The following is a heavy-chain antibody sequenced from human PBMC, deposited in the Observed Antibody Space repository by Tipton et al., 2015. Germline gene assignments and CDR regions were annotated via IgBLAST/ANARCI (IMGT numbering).Heavy chain of an antibody. D-gene: IGHD1-20*01. J-gene: IGHJ3*01. CDR2: IGGFDGET. CDR1: DYYFRDFG. Sequence: QVQLVQSGAEVKKPGASVTISCRASDYYFRDFGLNWIRQAPGQGLEWMGWIGGFDGETEYGQKYQGRLVVTRNTSAEIAYMELGGLRSDDTAIYYCARDITITAPNIFDVWGQGTVVTVSS. V-gene: IGHV1-18*01. CDR3: ARDITITAPNIFDV.